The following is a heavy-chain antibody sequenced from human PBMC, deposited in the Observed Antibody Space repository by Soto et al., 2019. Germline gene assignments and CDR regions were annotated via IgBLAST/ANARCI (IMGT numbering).Heavy chain of an antibody. V-gene: IGHV1-18*01. J-gene: IGHJ5*02. D-gene: IGHD6-13*01. CDR2: ISAYNGNT. Sequence: ASVNVSCKASGYTFTSYGISWVRQAPGQGLEWMGWISAYNGNTNYAQKLQGRVTMTTDTSTSTAYMELRSLISDDTAVYYCARVGSSGSGDWFAPWGQGTLVTVSS. CDR3: ARVGSSGSGDWFAP. CDR1: GYTFTSYG.